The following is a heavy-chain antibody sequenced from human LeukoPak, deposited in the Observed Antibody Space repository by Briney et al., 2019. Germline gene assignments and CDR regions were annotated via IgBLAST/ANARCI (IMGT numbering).Heavy chain of an antibody. CDR3: ARPNYDFWSGYYSYYYYYMDV. CDR1: GYTFTGYY. Sequence: ASVKVSCKASGYTFTGYYMHWVRQAPGHGLEWMGWINPNSGGTNYAQKFQGRVTMTRDTSISTAYMELSRLRSDDTAVYYCARPNYDFWSGYYSYYYYYMDVWGKGTTVTVSS. CDR2: INPNSGGT. J-gene: IGHJ6*03. D-gene: IGHD3-3*01. V-gene: IGHV1-2*02.